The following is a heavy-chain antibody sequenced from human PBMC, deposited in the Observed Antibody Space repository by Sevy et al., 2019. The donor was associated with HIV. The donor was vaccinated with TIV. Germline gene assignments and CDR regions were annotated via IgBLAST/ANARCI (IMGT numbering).Heavy chain of an antibody. D-gene: IGHD1-26*01. Sequence: LRLSCAASGFTFSNFGMHWARQVPGGGLEWVAIIWYGGKNAYYADSVKGRFNISRDNSKNTLYLQMNNLRAEDTAVYYCARDLEEWELRYLGYWGQGTLVTVSS. CDR2: IWYGGKNA. CDR3: ARDLEEWELRYLGY. V-gene: IGHV3-33*01. J-gene: IGHJ4*02. CDR1: GFTFSNFG.